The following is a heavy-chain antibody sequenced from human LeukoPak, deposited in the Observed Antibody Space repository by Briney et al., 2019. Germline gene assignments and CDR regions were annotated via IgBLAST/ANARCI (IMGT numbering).Heavy chain of an antibody. D-gene: IGHD2-15*01. CDR1: GFTVSSNY. CDR2: IYSGGST. V-gene: IGHV3-53*01. CDR3: TRDRRGGSSQD. Sequence: PAGGSLRLSCAASGFTVSSNYMSWVRQAPGKGLEWVSVIYSGGSTYYADSVGGRFTISRDNSKSTLYLQMNSLRAEDTAVYYCTRDRRGGSSQDWGQGTLVTVSS. J-gene: IGHJ4*02.